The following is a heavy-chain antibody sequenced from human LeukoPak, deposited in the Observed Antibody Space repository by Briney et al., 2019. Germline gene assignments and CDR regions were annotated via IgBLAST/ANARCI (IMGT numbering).Heavy chain of an antibody. CDR1: GYTFTSYG. V-gene: IGHV1-18*01. CDR2: ISAYNGNT. Sequence: ASVKVSCKPSGYTFTSYGISWVRQAPGQGLEWMGWISAYNGNTNYAQKLQGRVTMTTDTSTSTAYMELRSLRSDDTAVYYCARDREQWLVYHYYYGMDVWGQGTTVTVSS. CDR3: ARDREQWLVYHYYYGMDV. D-gene: IGHD6-19*01. J-gene: IGHJ6*02.